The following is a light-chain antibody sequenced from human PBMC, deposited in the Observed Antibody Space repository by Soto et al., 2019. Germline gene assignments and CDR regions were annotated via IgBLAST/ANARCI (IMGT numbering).Light chain of an antibody. J-gene: IGLJ1*01. CDR3: QSYDSSLSGYV. CDR2: GNS. CDR1: SSNIGAGYD. Sequence: QSVLTQPPSMSGAPGQRVTISCTGSSSNIGAGYDVHWYQQLPGTAPKLLIYGNSNRPSGVPDRFSGSKSGTSASLAITGLQAEDEADYYCQSYDSSLSGYVFGTGNKVTGL. V-gene: IGLV1-40*01.